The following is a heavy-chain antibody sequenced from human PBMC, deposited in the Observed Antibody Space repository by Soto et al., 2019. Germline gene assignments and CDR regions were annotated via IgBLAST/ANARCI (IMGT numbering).Heavy chain of an antibody. V-gene: IGHV4-34*01. Sequence: SETLSLTCAVYGGSFSGYYWSWIRQPPGKGLEWIGEIKHSGSTNYNPSLKGRVTISGDTSKNQFSLKLSSVTAADTAVYYCARGRGGLVKNRYYYYMDVWGKGTTVTVSS. D-gene: IGHD2-2*01. J-gene: IGHJ6*03. CDR3: ARGRGGLVKNRYYYYMDV. CDR1: GGSFSGYY. CDR2: IKHSGST.